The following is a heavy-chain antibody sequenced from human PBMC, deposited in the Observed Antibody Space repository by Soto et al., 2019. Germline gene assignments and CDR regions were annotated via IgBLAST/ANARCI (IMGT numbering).Heavy chain of an antibody. CDR2: ISLYSDGT. CDR3: ARVEPGLEAGFGP. CDR1: GYTFSDYG. J-gene: IGHJ5*02. V-gene: IGHV1-18*01. D-gene: IGHD3-3*01. Sequence: APVNLSRKTSGYTFSDYGVTRVSNDPGQPLEWLGWISLYSDGTNHAQQFQGRVSMTTDTSTTTAYMELRSLRSDDTSVYYCARVEPGLEAGFGPWGQGTLGTGPS.